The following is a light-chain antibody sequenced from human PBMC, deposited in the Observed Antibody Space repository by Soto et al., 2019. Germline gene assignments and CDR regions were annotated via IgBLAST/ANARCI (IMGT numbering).Light chain of an antibody. CDR2: GAS. V-gene: IGKV3-15*01. CDR3: QQYNNWGSWT. CDR1: QSISSW. Sequence: PVVRVTITWQASQSISSWLAWYQQKPGKAPKLLIYGASTRATGIPARFSGSGCGTEFTLTISSVQSADLSVYYCQQYNNWGSWTLGQGTMVDI. J-gene: IGKJ1*01.